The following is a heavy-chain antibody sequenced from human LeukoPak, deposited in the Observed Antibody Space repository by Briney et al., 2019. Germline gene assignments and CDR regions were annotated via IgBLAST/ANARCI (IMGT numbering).Heavy chain of an antibody. J-gene: IGHJ6*02. Sequence: GGSLRLSCAASGFTFSSYSMNWVRQAPGKGLEWVSSISSSSSYIYYADSVKGGFTISRDNAKNSLYLQMNSLRAEDTAVYYCARDFVATTPYYGMDVWGQGTTVTVSS. CDR3: ARDFVATTPYYGMDV. CDR1: GFTFSSYS. D-gene: IGHD5-24*01. CDR2: ISSSSSYI. V-gene: IGHV3-21*01.